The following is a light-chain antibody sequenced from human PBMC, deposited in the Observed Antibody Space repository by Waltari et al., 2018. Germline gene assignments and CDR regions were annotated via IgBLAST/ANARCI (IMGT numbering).Light chain of an antibody. J-gene: IGKJ1*01. CDR1: QSVTSNY. CDR3: QQYGSSPPWT. CDR2: GAS. Sequence: EIVLTQSPGTLSLSQGERATLPCRASQSVTSNYLAWYQQKPGQAPRLLIYGASSRATGIPDRFSGSGSGTDFTLTISRLEPTDSAVYYCQQYGSSPPWTFGQGTKVEIK. V-gene: IGKV3-20*01.